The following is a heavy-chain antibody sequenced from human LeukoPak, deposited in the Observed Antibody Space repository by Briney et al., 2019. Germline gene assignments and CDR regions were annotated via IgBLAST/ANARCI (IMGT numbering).Heavy chain of an antibody. CDR2: IVGTGVNT. CDR3: TRAPQQPRSYNDY. D-gene: IGHD3-10*01. V-gene: IGHV3-23*01. CDR1: GFTFSNYW. Sequence: GGSLRLSCAASGFTFSNYWMTWVRHAPGKGLEWVSSIVGTGVNTYYADSVKGRFTVSRDNSKNTMFLQMNNLRAEDTAVYFCTRAPQQPRSYNDYWGQGTLVTVSS. J-gene: IGHJ4*02.